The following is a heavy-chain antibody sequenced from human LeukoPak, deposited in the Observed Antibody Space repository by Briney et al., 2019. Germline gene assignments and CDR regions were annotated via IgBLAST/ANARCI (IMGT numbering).Heavy chain of an antibody. V-gene: IGHV1-2*06. CDR1: GYTFTGYY. J-gene: IGHJ4*02. Sequence: ASVKVSCKASGYTFTGYYMHWVRQAPGQGLEWMGRINPNSGGTNYAQKFRGRVTMTRDTSISTAYMELSRLRSDDTAVYYCARVSSSFFPFDYWGQGTLVTVSS. D-gene: IGHD6-13*01. CDR3: ARVSSSFFPFDY. CDR2: INPNSGGT.